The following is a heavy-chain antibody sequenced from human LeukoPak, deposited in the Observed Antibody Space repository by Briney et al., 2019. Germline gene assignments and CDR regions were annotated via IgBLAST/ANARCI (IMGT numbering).Heavy chain of an antibody. CDR2: IYYSGST. J-gene: IGHJ4*02. V-gene: IGHV4-59*01. CDR3: ARVAHCSSTTCYQGIFDY. Sequence: SETLSLTCTVSGGSIGNYYWSWIRQTPGKGLEWVGYIYYSGSTNYNPSLKSRVTISVDTSKNQFSLKLSSVTAADTAVYYCARVAHCSSTTCYQGIFDYWGQGTLVTVSS. D-gene: IGHD2-2*01. CDR1: GGSIGNYY.